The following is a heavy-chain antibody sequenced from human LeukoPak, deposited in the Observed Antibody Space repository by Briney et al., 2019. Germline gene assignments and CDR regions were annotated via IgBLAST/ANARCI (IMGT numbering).Heavy chain of an antibody. CDR3: ARVAAAGGWFDP. J-gene: IGHJ5*02. V-gene: IGHV4-34*01. CDR2: INHSGST. CDR1: GGSFSVYY. D-gene: IGHD6-13*01. Sequence: SETLSLTCAVYGGSFSVYYWSWIRQPPGKGLEWIGEINHSGSTNYNPSLKSRVTISVDTSKNQFSLKLSSVTAADTAVYYCARVAAAGGWFDPWGQGTLVTVSS.